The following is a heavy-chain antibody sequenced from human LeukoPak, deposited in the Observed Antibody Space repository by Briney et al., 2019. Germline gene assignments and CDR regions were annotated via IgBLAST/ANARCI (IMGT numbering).Heavy chain of an antibody. V-gene: IGHV4-38-2*01. CDR1: GYSISSGYY. CDR3: VKTYYDFWSGYKNRNDAFDI. J-gene: IGHJ3*02. CDR2: IYHSGST. Sequence: SETLSLTCAVSGYSISSGYYWGWIRQPPGKGLEWIGSIYHSGSTYYNPSLKSRVTISVDTSKNQFSLKLSSVTAADTAVYYCVKTYYDFWSGYKNRNDAFDIWGQGTMVTVSS. D-gene: IGHD3-3*01.